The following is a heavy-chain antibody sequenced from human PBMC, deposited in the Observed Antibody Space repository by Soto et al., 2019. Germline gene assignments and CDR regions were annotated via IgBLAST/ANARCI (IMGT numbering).Heavy chain of an antibody. Sequence: QVQLVQSGAELRKPGASVKVSCKASGYRFSSYGINWVRQAPGQGLEWMGWINTYNGNRNYAQKFEDRVTMTTATSTNTVYMELRSLKSDDTAIYYCARDRLSGYDSSGFYSWGQGTLVTVSS. CDR3: ARDRLSGYDSSGFYS. V-gene: IGHV1-18*01. CDR1: GYRFSSYG. CDR2: INTYNGNR. D-gene: IGHD3-22*01. J-gene: IGHJ4*02.